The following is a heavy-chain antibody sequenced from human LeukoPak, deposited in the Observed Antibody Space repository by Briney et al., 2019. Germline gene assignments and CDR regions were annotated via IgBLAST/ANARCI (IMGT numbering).Heavy chain of an antibody. J-gene: IGHJ4*02. V-gene: IGHV3-23*01. CDR3: AKAVGGYYDSTGYYYNY. D-gene: IGHD3-22*01. CDR1: GFTFSSFA. Sequence: GGSLRLSCAASGFTFSSFAMSWVRQAPGKGLEWVSGISGTGGSTFYVDSVKGRFTISRDNSKDILYLQMNSLRAEDTALYYCAKAVGGYYDSTGYYYNYWGQGTRVTVSS. CDR2: ISGTGGST.